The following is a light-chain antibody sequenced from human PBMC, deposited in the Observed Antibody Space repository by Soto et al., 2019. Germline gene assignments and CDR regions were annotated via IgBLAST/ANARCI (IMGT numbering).Light chain of an antibody. J-gene: IGKJ1*01. Sequence: PGQAPRLLIYGASNRATGIPDRFSGSGSETDFTLTISRLEPEDFAVYYCQQYSRSPRTFGQGTKVDIK. CDR3: QQYSRSPRT. V-gene: IGKV3-20*01. CDR2: GAS.